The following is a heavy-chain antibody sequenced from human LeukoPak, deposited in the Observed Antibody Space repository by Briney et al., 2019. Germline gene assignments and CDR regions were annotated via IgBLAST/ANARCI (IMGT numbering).Heavy chain of an antibody. Sequence: ASVTVSCTASGYTFTSYGISWVRQAPGQGLEWMGWISAYNGNTNYAQKLQGRVTMTTDTSTSTAYMELRSLRSDDTAVYYCARDYSKFIAVAAGYWGQGTLVTVSS. J-gene: IGHJ4*02. CDR2: ISAYNGNT. CDR3: ARDYSKFIAVAAGY. CDR1: GYTFTSYG. D-gene: IGHD6-19*01. V-gene: IGHV1-18*01.